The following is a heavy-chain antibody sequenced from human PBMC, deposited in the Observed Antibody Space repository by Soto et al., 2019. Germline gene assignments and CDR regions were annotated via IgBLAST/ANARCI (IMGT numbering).Heavy chain of an antibody. J-gene: IGHJ3*01. CDR2: IDNDGIST. CDR3: VRGDKGGFDL. Sequence: PGGSLRLSCAASGFTFSTYWMHWVRQVPGKGLVWVSHIDNDGISTTYADSVKGRFTISRDNAKNTLYLQMNSLRAEDTAVYYCVRGDKGGFDLWGQGTTVT. D-gene: IGHD2-21*02. CDR1: GFTFSTYW. V-gene: IGHV3-74*01.